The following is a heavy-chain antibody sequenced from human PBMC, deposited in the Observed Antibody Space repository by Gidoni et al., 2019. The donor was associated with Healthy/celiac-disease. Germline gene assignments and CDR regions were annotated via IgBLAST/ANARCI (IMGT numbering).Heavy chain of an antibody. CDR3: ARVIAVAGAPYYFDY. CDR2: INHSGSP. Sequence: QVQLQQWGAGLLKPSETLSLTCAVYGGSFSGYYWSWLRQPPGKGLEWIGEINHSGSPNYNPSLKSRVTISVDTSKNQFSLKLSSVTAADTAVYYCARVIAVAGAPYYFDYWGQGTLVTVSS. D-gene: IGHD6-19*01. V-gene: IGHV4-34*01. CDR1: GGSFSGYY. J-gene: IGHJ4*02.